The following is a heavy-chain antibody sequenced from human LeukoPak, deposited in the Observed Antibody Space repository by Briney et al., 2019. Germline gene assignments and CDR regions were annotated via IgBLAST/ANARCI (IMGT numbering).Heavy chain of an antibody. CDR2: IIPIVGTA. V-gene: IGHV1-69*06. CDR1: GGTFSSYA. CDR3: ARASPYYYGSGSYGEFDY. J-gene: IGHJ4*02. Sequence: ASVKVSCKASGGTFSSYAISWVRQAPGQGLEWMGGIIPIVGTANYAQKFQGRVTITADKSTSTAYMELSSLRSEDTAVYYCARASPYYYGSGSYGEFDYWGQGTLVTVSS. D-gene: IGHD3-10*01.